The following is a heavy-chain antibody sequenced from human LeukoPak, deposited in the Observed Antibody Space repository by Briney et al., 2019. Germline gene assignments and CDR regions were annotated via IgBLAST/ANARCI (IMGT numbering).Heavy chain of an antibody. Sequence: GGSLRLSCAASGFTFRDYWMHWVRQAPEKGLMWVSHIDSDATSTYYTDSVKGRFTISRDNAKNSLYLQMNSLRAEDTAVYYCARDLYSSGWYGGYYFDYWGQGTLVTVSS. D-gene: IGHD6-19*01. J-gene: IGHJ4*02. CDR1: GFTFRDYW. CDR3: ARDLYSSGWYGGYYFDY. CDR2: IDSDATST. V-gene: IGHV3-74*01.